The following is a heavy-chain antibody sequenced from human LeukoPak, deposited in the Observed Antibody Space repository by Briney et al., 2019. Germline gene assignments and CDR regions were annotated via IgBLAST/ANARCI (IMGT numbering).Heavy chain of an antibody. D-gene: IGHD3-3*01. CDR2: ITRSGSNI. Sequence: GGSLRLSCTGSQLIFSKYGLNWVRQSPGKGPEWISSITRSGSNIDYADSVRGRFTISRDNAKNSLFLHMNSLRVEDTAVYYCARLTIYDDTDYWGQGTLVTVSS. V-gene: IGHV3-48*03. J-gene: IGHJ4*02. CDR1: QLIFSKYG. CDR3: ARLTIYDDTDY.